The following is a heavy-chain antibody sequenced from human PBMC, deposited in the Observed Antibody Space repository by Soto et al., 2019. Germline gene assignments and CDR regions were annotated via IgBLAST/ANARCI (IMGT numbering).Heavy chain of an antibody. D-gene: IGHD1-26*01. J-gene: IGHJ4*02. Sequence: GGSLRLSCAASGFTFSSYWMSWVRQAPGKGLEWVANIKQDGSHKFYVDSVKGRFTMSRDSSKNMLILQMNSLRAEDTAVYYCASDDPATYWGQGTLVTVSS. V-gene: IGHV3-7*03. CDR3: ASDDPATY. CDR2: IKQDGSHK. CDR1: GFTFSSYW.